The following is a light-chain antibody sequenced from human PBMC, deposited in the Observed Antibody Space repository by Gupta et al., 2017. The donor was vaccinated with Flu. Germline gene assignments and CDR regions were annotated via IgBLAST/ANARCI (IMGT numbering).Light chain of an antibody. V-gene: IGLV1-40*01. Sequence: TSSCTGSSSNIGAGYDVQWYQQLPGTAPKLLIYGNSNRPSGVPDRFSGSKSGTSASLAITGLQAEDEADYYCQSYDSSLSGSRVFGTGTRVTVL. CDR3: QSYDSSLSGSRV. J-gene: IGLJ1*01. CDR2: GNS. CDR1: SSNIGAGYD.